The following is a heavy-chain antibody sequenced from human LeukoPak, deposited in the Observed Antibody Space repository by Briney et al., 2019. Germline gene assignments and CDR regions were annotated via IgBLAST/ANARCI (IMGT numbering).Heavy chain of an antibody. V-gene: IGHV6-1*01. CDR1: GDSVSSNSAA. CDR3: ARNVASNYYYFSGMDV. J-gene: IGHJ6*02. Sequence: QTLSLTCAISGDSVSSNSAAWNWIRQSPSRGLEWLGRTYYRSKWYNGYAVSVKSRITINPDTSKNQFSLQLNSLTPEDTAVYYCARNVASNYYYFSGMDVWGQGTTVTVSS. D-gene: IGHD2-21*01. CDR2: TYYRSKWYN.